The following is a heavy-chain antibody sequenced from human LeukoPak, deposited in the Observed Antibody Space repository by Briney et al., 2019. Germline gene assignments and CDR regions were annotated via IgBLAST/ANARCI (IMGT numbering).Heavy chain of an antibody. D-gene: IGHD1-7*01. J-gene: IGHJ6*03. CDR2: INDSGTI. Sequence: SETLSLTCAVYGGSFSHYYWSWIRQSPGMGLEWIGEINDSGTINYNLSLMSRVTISVDKSKNQFSLKLTSATAADTAVYYCARRWNYGRNYYIDVWGKGATVSVSS. CDR1: GGSFSHYY. V-gene: IGHV4-34*01. CDR3: ARRWNYGRNYYIDV.